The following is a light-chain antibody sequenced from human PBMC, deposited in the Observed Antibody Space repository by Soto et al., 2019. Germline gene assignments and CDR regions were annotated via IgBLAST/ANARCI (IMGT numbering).Light chain of an antibody. CDR3: AAWDDSLSGLV. V-gene: IGLV1-47*01. CDR1: SSNVGSNF. CDR2: RDS. J-gene: IGLJ3*02. Sequence: QSVLTQPPSASGTPGQRVAISCSGSSSNVGSNFVYWYQQLPGTAPKVLVYRDSQWPSGVPDRFSGSRFGTSASLAISGLRSEDEADYYCAAWDDSLSGLVFGGGTKVTVL.